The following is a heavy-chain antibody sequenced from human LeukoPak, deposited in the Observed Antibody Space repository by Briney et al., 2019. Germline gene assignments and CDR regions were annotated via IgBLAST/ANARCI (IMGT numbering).Heavy chain of an antibody. CDR3: AKSGGGDCTGDYCINWFDP. D-gene: IGHD2-8*02. CDR2: INGGGGLT. V-gene: IGHV3-23*01. J-gene: IGHJ5*02. Sequence: PGGSLRLSCEGSGFTISSYAMSWVRQAPGKGLEWVSAINGGGGLTYYADSVKGRITISRDNSKNTLYLQMNSLRAEDTAVYYCAKSGGGDCTGDYCINWFDPWGQGTLVTVSS. CDR1: GFTISSYA.